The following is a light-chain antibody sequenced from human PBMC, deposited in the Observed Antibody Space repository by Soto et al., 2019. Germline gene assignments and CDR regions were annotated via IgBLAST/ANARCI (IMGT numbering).Light chain of an antibody. CDR1: SSDVGGYNY. Sequence: QSALTQPASVSGSPGQSITISCTGTSSDVGGYNYVSWYQQHPGKAPKLMIYDVSNRPSGVSTRFSGSKSGNTASLTISGLQAEDEADYYCSSYTSSSPLYVFGTWTKVTVL. CDR2: DVS. J-gene: IGLJ1*01. V-gene: IGLV2-14*01. CDR3: SSYTSSSPLYV.